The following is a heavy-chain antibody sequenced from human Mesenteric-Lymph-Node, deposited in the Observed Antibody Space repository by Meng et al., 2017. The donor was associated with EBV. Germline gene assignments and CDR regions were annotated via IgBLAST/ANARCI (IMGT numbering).Heavy chain of an antibody. CDR1: GGSFSGYY. CDR2: INHSGST. CDR3: RYYYDSSGYSLDY. D-gene: IGHD3-22*01. V-gene: IGHV4-34*01. J-gene: IGHJ4*02. Sequence: VQLQQWGAGLLKPSETLSLTCAVYGGSFSGYYWSWIRQPPGKGLEWIGEINHSGSTNYNPSLKSRVTISVDTSKNQFSLKLSSVTAADTAVYYCRYYYDSSGYSLDYWGQGTLVTVSS.